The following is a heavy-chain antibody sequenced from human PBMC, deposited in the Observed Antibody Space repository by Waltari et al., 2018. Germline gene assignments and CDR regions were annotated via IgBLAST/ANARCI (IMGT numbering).Heavy chain of an antibody. J-gene: IGHJ4*02. CDR3: ARDQGTTVTRYFDY. Sequence: QVQLQESGPGLVKPSETLSLTCTVSGGSISSYYWSWLRQPPGKGLEWIGYIYYSGSTNYNPSLKSRVTISVDTSKNQFSLKLSSVTAADTAVYYCARDQGTTVTRYFDYWGQGTLVTVSS. CDR2: IYYSGST. CDR1: GGSISSYY. D-gene: IGHD4-4*01. V-gene: IGHV4-59*01.